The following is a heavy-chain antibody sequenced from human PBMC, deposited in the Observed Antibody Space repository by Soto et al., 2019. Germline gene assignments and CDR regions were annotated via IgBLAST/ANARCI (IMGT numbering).Heavy chain of an antibody. CDR2: INPNSGGT. D-gene: IGHD2-15*01. Sequence: ASVKVSCKASGYTFTGYYMHWVRQAPGQGLEWMGWINPNSGGTNYAQKFQGRVAMTRDTSISTAYMELSRLRSDDTAVYYCARALGELLVFLDWGQGTLVTVSS. CDR1: GYTFTGYY. V-gene: IGHV1-2*02. CDR3: ARALGELLVFLD. J-gene: IGHJ4*02.